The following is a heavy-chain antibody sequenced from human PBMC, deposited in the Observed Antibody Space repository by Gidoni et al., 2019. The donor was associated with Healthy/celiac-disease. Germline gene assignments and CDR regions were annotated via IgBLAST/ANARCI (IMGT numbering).Heavy chain of an antibody. D-gene: IGHD6-13*01. CDR3: ARDKAAGRGYYYMDV. V-gene: IGHV4-59*01. J-gene: IGHJ6*03. Sequence: QVQLQEPGPGPVKHSETLSLTCTVSVGSISSYYWRWIRQPPGKGLEWIGYIYYSGNTNYNPSLNSRDTISVDTSKNQFSLKLSSVTTADTAVYYCARDKAAGRGYYYMDVWGKGTTVTVSS. CDR2: IYYSGNT. CDR1: VGSISSYY.